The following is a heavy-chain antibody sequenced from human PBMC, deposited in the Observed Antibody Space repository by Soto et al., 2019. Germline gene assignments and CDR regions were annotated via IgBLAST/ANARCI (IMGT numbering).Heavy chain of an antibody. CDR3: ERGSSSGWYYYMDV. J-gene: IGHJ6*03. D-gene: IGHD6-19*01. V-gene: IGHV4-59*01. Sequence: QVQLQESGPGLVKPSETLSLTCTVSGGSISSYYWSWIRQPPGKGLEWIGYIYYSGSTNYNPSLKSRVTISVDTSKNQFSLKLSSVTAADTAVYYCERGSSSGWYYYMDVWGKGTTVTVSS. CDR2: IYYSGST. CDR1: GGSISSYY.